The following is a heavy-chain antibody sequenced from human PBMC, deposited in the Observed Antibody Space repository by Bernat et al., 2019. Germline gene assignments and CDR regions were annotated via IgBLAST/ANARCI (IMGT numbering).Heavy chain of an antibody. J-gene: IGHJ4*02. CDR2: INHSGST. CDR3: ARVGVNSAGPSDY. V-gene: IGHV4-34*01. D-gene: IGHD3-3*01. Sequence: QVQLQQWGAGLLKPSETLSLTCAVYGGSFSGYYWSWIRQPPGKGLEWIGEINHSGSTNYNPSLKSRVTISVDTSKNQFYLKLSSVTDADTAVYYCARVGVNSAGPSDYWGQGTLVTVSS. CDR1: GGSFSGYY.